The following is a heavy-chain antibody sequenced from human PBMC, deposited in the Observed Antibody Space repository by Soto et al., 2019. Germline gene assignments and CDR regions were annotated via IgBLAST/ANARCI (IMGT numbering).Heavy chain of an antibody. J-gene: IGHJ4*02. CDR1: GFAFSNYA. CDR2: ISTSIDAT. V-gene: IGHV3-23*01. D-gene: IGHD6-6*01. Sequence: PGGSLRLSCAASGFAFSNYAMHWVRQAPGKGLEWVSSISTSIDATYYADSVKGLFTISRDDSKNTLYLQMNSLRAEDSAVYYCAKDRTVAARHFDYLGQGTQVTVSS. CDR3: AKDRTVAARHFDY.